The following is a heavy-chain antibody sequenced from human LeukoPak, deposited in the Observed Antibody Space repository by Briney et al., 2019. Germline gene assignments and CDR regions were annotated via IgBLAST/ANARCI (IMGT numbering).Heavy chain of an antibody. CDR1: GFTFSSYS. Sequence: GGTQRLSCAASGFTFSSYSMNWVRQAPGKGLEWVSYISSGSSTIYYADSVKGRFTISRDNAKNSVYLQMNSLRDEDTAVYYCARGPELGYCSSTSCYASDGVDYWGQGTLVPVSS. CDR3: ARGPELGYCSSTSCYASDGVDY. D-gene: IGHD2-2*01. J-gene: IGHJ4*02. V-gene: IGHV3-48*02. CDR2: ISSGSSTI.